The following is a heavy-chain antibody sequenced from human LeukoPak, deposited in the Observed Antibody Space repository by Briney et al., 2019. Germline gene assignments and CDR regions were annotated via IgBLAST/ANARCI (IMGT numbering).Heavy chain of an antibody. D-gene: IGHD4-17*01. CDR2: INWNGGST. Sequence: GGSLRLSCAASGFTFDDYGMSWVRQAPGKGLEWVSGINWNGGSTYYADSVKGRFTISRDNSKNTLYLQMNSLRAEDTAVYYCAKVYYGDYVYWFDPWGQGTLVTASS. J-gene: IGHJ5*02. CDR1: GFTFDDYG. CDR3: AKVYYGDYVYWFDP. V-gene: IGHV3-20*04.